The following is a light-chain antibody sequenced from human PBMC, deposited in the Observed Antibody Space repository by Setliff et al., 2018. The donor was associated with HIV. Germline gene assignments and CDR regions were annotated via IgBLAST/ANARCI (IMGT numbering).Light chain of an antibody. CDR1: TGPVTNSHY. J-gene: IGLJ1*01. CDR3: LLSYSGARGV. Sequence: QAVVTQEPSVTVPPGGTVTLTCDSSTGPVTNSHYPYWFQQKPGQAPRTLIYNANKKHSWTPARFSGSLLGGKAALTLSGAQPDDEADYYCLLSYSGARGVFGTGTKVTVL. V-gene: IGLV7-46*01. CDR2: NAN.